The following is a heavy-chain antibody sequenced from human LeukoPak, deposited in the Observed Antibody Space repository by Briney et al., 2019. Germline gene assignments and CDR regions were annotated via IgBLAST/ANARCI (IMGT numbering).Heavy chain of an antibody. J-gene: IGHJ2*01. Sequence: GGSLRLSCAASGFSFSDYYMSWIRQAPGKGLEWVSWVSFISSTGSTTYYADSVKGRFTISRDNAKNSLYLQMNGLSAEDTAVYYCARDGGYDSGYPRYFDLWGRGTLVTVSS. CDR2: ISSTGSTT. D-gene: IGHD3-9*01. V-gene: IGHV3-11*01. CDR3: ARDGGYDSGYPRYFDL. CDR1: GFSFSDYY.